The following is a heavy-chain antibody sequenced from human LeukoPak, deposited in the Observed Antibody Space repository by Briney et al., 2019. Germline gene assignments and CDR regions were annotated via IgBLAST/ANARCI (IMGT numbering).Heavy chain of an antibody. J-gene: IGHJ2*01. V-gene: IGHV3-48*03. CDR1: GFTFSSYE. CDR2: ISSSGSTR. Sequence: HPGGSLRLSCSASGFTFSSYEMNWVRQAPGKGLEWVSYISSSGSTRYYADSVKGRFTISRDNAKNSLYLQMNSLRAGDTALYYCAKDKRHTVSGGYFDLWGRGTLVIVSS. D-gene: IGHD3-10*01. CDR3: AKDKRHTVSGGYFDL.